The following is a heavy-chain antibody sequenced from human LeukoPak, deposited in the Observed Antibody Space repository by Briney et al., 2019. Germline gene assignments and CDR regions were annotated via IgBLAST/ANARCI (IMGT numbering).Heavy chain of an antibody. CDR3: TRGSGWYYY. CDR2: IKEDGSEK. J-gene: IGHJ4*02. Sequence: GGALRLSCAASGLTLSSHCMTWVRHAPGKGPEWVANIKEDGSEKYYVDSVRGRFTISRDNGKNSLYLQMNSLRVEDTGVYYCTRGSGWYYYWGQGTLVTVSS. CDR1: GLTLSSHC. V-gene: IGHV3-7*01. D-gene: IGHD6-19*01.